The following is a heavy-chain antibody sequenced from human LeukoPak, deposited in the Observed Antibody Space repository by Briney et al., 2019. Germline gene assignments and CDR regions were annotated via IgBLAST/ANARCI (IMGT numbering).Heavy chain of an antibody. D-gene: IGHD1-26*01. CDR1: GFTFSNAW. J-gene: IGHJ4*02. Sequence: GGSLRLSCAASGFTFSNAWMSWVRQAAGKGLEWVGRIKSKTDGGTTDYAAPVKGRFTISRDDSKNTLYLQMNSLKTEDTAVYYCTARGQIVGATGFDYWGQGTLVIVSS. V-gene: IGHV3-15*01. CDR3: TARGQIVGATGFDY. CDR2: IKSKTDGGTT.